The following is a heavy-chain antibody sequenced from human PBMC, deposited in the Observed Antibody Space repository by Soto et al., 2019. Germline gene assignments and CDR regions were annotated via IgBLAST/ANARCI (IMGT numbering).Heavy chain of an antibody. CDR3: ARDLAVGLVDY. V-gene: IGHV1-18*04. CDR1: GYTFTSYY. J-gene: IGHJ4*02. D-gene: IGHD6-19*01. CDR2: ISAYNGNT. Sequence: ASVKVSCTASGYTFTSYYMHWVRQAPGQGLEWMGWISAYNGNTKSAQKLQGRVTMTTDTSTSTAYMELRSLRSDDTAVYYCARDLAVGLVDYWGQGTLVTVSS.